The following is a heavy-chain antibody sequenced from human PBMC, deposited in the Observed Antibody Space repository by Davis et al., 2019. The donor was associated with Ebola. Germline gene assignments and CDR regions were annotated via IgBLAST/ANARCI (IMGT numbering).Heavy chain of an antibody. J-gene: IGHJ3*02. Sequence: MPSETLSLTCTVSGGSISSYYWSWIRQPPGKGLQWIGYIYYSGSTNYNPSLKSRVTIAVDTSKNQFSLKLRFATGADTAVYYCARELQTTVTTNAFDIWGQGTMVTVS. V-gene: IGHV4-59*01. CDR2: IYYSGST. CDR3: ARELQTTVTTNAFDI. CDR1: GGSISSYY. D-gene: IGHD4-17*01.